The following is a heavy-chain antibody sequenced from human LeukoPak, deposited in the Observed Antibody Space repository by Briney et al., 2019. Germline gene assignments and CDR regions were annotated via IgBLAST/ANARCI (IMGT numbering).Heavy chain of an antibody. V-gene: IGHV1-2*02. J-gene: IGHJ4*02. CDR3: ARDYYGSSGYYFVLVY. CDR2: INPNSGGT. Sequence: ASVKVSCKASGYTFTGYYMHWVRQAPGQGLEWMGWINPNSGGTNYAQKFQGRVTMTRDTSISTAYMELGRLRSDDTAVYYCARDYYGSSGYYFVLVYWGQGTLVTVSS. D-gene: IGHD3-22*01. CDR1: GYTFTGYY.